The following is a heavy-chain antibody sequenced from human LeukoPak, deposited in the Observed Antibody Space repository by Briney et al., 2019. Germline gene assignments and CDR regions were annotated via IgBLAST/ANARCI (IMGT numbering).Heavy chain of an antibody. CDR1: GGSINSYY. CDR2: VYSIGRT. D-gene: IGHD2-21*02. V-gene: IGHV4-59*01. Sequence: PSETLSLTCTVSGGSINSYYWSWIRQPPGRGLECIGSVYSIGRTNYNPSLQSRVNISVDTSKSRFSLKLTSVTAADTAIYYCAGRWWGLLRNSNHYQSSDMDVWGKGTTVTVSS. CDR3: AGRWWGLLRNSNHYQSSDMDV. J-gene: IGHJ6*03.